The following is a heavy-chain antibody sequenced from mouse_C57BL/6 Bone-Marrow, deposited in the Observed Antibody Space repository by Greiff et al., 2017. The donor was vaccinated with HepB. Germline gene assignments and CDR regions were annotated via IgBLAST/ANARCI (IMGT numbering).Heavy chain of an antibody. D-gene: IGHD2-1*01. CDR1: GYAFSSSW. J-gene: IGHJ2*01. V-gene: IGHV1-82*01. CDR3: ARSGYGNFFDY. Sequence: VQVVESGPELVKPGASVKISCKASGYAFSSSWMNWVKQRPGKGLEWIGLIYPGDGDTNYNGKFKGKATLTADKSSSTAYMQLSSLTSEYSAVYFCARSGYGNFFDYWGQGTTLTVSS. CDR2: IYPGDGDT.